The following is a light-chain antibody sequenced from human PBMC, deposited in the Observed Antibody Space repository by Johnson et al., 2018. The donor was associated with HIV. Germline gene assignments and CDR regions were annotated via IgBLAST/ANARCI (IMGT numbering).Light chain of an antibody. CDR2: DNN. V-gene: IGLV1-51*01. CDR3: GTWDSSLSAGGV. Sequence: QSVLTQPPSVSAAPGQKVTISCSGSSSNIGNNYVSWYQQLPGTAPKVLIYDNNKRPSGIADRFSGSKSGTSSTLGITGLQTGDEADYYCGTWDSSLSAGGVFGTGTKVTVL. J-gene: IGLJ1*01. CDR1: SSNIGNNY.